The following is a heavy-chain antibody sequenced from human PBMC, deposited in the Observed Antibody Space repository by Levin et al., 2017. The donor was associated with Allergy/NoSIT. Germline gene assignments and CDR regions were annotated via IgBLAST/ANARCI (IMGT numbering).Heavy chain of an antibody. CDR3: TRGYCSSTSCYPFDY. J-gene: IGHJ4*02. CDR2: IRSKANSYAT. D-gene: IGHD2-2*01. Sequence: PGGSLRLSCAASGFTFSGSAMHWVRQASGKGLEWVGRIRSKANSYATAYAASVKGRFTISRDDSKNTAYLQMNSLKTEDTAVYYCTRGYCSSTSCYPFDYWGQGTLVTVSS. CDR1: GFTFSGSA. V-gene: IGHV3-73*01.